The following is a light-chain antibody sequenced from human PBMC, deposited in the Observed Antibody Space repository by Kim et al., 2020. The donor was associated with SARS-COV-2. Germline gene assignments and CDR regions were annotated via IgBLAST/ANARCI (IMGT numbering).Light chain of an antibody. Sequence: DIQLTQSPSFLSASVGDRVTITCRASQDITSYLAWYQQKPGKAPKVLIYAASTLQSGVPSRFSGGGSGTEFTLTISSLQPEDFATYYCQQLNSYPITFGQGTRLEIK. V-gene: IGKV1-9*01. CDR1: QDITSY. CDR3: QQLNSYPIT. J-gene: IGKJ5*01. CDR2: AAS.